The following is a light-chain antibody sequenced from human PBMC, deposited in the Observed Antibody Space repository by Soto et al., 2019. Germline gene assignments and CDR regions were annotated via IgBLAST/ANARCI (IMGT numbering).Light chain of an antibody. CDR3: QQYSTYRT. V-gene: IGKV1-5*03. Sequence: DIQMTQSHSTLSASVGDRVAITCRASQSISSWLAWYQQKPGKAPKLPIYKASSLESGVPSRFSGSGSGTEFTLTISSLQPDDFATYYCQQYSTYRTFGQGTKV. J-gene: IGKJ1*01. CDR1: QSISSW. CDR2: KAS.